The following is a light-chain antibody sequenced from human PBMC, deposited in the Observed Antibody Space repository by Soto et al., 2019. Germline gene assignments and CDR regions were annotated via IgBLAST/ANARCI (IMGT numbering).Light chain of an antibody. J-gene: IGKJ4*01. CDR2: WAS. V-gene: IGKV4-1*01. CDR1: QSVLFSSNNKNY. Sequence: DIVMAQSPDSLTVSLGERATINCKSSQSVLFSSNNKNYLAWYQQKPGQPPKLLFYWASTRESGVPDRFSGSGSATDFTLTISSLQAADVAVYYCQQYYSSPLTFGGGTKVEIK. CDR3: QQYYSSPLT.